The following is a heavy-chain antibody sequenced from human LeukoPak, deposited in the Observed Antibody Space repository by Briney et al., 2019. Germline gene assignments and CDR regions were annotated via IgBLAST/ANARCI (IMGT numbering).Heavy chain of an antibody. J-gene: IGHJ5*02. Sequence: GESLKISCKTSGYTFTGYWIGWVRQMPGKGLEWMGIIYPGDSDTRYSPSFQGQVTISADKSISTAYLQWSSLKASDTAMYYCARQLSSSSSLWFDPWGQGTLVTVSS. CDR1: GYTFTGYW. CDR2: IYPGDSDT. D-gene: IGHD6-6*01. CDR3: ARQLSSSSSLWFDP. V-gene: IGHV5-51*01.